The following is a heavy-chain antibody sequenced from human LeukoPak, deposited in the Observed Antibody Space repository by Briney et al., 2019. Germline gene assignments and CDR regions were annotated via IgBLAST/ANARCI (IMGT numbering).Heavy chain of an antibody. V-gene: IGHV3-53*01. CDR2: MYSGGST. J-gene: IGHJ4*02. Sequence: PGGSLRLSCAAFGFTVSSKYMSWVRQAPGKGLEWVSVMYSGGSTYYADSVEGRFTISRDNSKNTVYLQMNSLRAEDTAVYYCASVTMVRGPHFDYWGQGTLVTVSS. D-gene: IGHD3-10*01. CDR1: GFTVSSKY. CDR3: ASVTMVRGPHFDY.